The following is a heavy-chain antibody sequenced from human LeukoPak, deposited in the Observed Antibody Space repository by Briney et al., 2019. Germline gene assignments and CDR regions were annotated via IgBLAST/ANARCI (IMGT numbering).Heavy chain of an antibody. Sequence: SQTLSLTCTLSGASVTSGSYYWNWFRRPAWRGLEWFGRFYTCGRTDYNPSLNGRVTVSLDTSKNQFSLRVTSTTAADTAVYYCARDADGFNGYYYSYYMGVWGKGTTVTVSS. J-gene: IGHJ6*03. CDR3: ARDADGFNGYYYSYYMGV. D-gene: IGHD5-24*01. CDR1: GASVTSGSYY. V-gene: IGHV4-61*02. CDR2: FYTCGRT.